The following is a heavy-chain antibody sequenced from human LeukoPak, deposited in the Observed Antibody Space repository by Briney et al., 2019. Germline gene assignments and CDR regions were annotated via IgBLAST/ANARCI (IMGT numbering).Heavy chain of an antibody. D-gene: IGHD4-17*01. CDR3: AATEGVTRYHYYYALDV. CDR1: GFTFSSSA. CDR2: IVVGSGNT. Sequence: ASVKVSCKTSGFTFSSSAMQWVRQARGQRLEWIGWIVVGSGNTNCAQKFQQRVTITRDMSTSTAYMELSSLRSDDTAVYYCAATEGVTRYHYYYALDVWGQGTTVTVSS. V-gene: IGHV1-58*02. J-gene: IGHJ6*02.